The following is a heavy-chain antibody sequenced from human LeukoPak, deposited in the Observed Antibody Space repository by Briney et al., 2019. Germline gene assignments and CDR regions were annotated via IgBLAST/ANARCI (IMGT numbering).Heavy chain of an antibody. V-gene: IGHV1-2*06. Sequence: ASVKVSCKASGYTFTGYYMHWVRQAPGQGLEWMGRINPNSGGTNYAQKFQGRVTMTRDTSISTAYMELSRLRSDDTAVYYCARVRTGTRYYVSSGLNYWGQGTLVTVSS. CDR3: ARVRTGTRYYVSSGLNY. D-gene: IGHD3-22*01. CDR2: INPNSGGT. J-gene: IGHJ4*02. CDR1: GYTFTGYY.